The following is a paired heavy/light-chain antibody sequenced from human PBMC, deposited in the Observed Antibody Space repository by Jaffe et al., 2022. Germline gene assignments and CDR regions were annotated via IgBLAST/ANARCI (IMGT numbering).Light chain of an antibody. V-gene: IGLV2-8*01. CDR2: EVT. CDR3: SSYAGRNNFE. CDR1: SSDIGAYNY. J-gene: IGLJ2*01. Sequence: QSALTQPPSASGSPGQSVTISCTGTSSDIGAYNYVSWYQQHPGKAPKLMIYEVTKRPSGVPDRFSGSKSGNTASLTVSGLQAEDEADYYCSSYAGRNNFEIGGGTKLTVL.
Heavy chain of an antibody. J-gene: IGHJ4*02. V-gene: IGHV1-2*02. Sequence: QVQLVQSGAEVKEPGASVKVSCKASGYTFTAYYMHWVRQAPGQGLEWMGWINPNSGVTIYAQKFQDRVTMTRDTTIDTAYMELSGLRSDDTAVYYCSRGRYSGSGLYWGQGTLVTVSS. CDR3: SRGRYSGSGLY. D-gene: IGHD5-12*01. CDR2: INPNSGVT. CDR1: GYTFTAYY.